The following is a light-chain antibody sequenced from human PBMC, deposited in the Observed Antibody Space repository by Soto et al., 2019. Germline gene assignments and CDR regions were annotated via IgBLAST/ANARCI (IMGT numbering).Light chain of an antibody. V-gene: IGLV2-14*03. CDR2: DVT. Sequence: QSVLTQPASVSASPGQSITLSCTGTSTDIGAYKFVSWYQQHPGKAPKLMIYDVTSRPSGVSNRFSGSKSGNTASLIISGLQAEDEGDYYCISYTGFDTYVFGTGTKVTVL. CDR1: STDIGAYKF. J-gene: IGLJ1*01. CDR3: ISYTGFDTYV.